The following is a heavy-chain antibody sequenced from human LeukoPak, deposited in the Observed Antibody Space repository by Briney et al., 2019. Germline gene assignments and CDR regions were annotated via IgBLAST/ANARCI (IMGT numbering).Heavy chain of an antibody. D-gene: IGHD2-21*01. CDR1: GFTFSSFD. CDR2: VSASGGTT. J-gene: IGHJ5*02. V-gene: IGHV3-23*01. CDR3: AKKVIVGGGYNWFDP. Sequence: GGSLRLSCAASGFTFSSFDMSWVRQAPGKGLEWVSHVSASGGTTYYADSVKGRFTMSRDNSKNTLYLQMNSLRAEDTAVYYCAKKVIVGGGYNWFDPWGQGTLVTVSS.